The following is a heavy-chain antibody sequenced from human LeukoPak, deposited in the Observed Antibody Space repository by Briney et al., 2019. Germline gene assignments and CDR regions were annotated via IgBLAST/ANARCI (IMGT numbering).Heavy chain of an antibody. CDR3: ARVCKDPFAIVVVTAYYFDY. CDR1: GYTFTGYY. J-gene: IGHJ4*02. Sequence: ASVKVSCKASGYTFTGYYMHWVRQAPGQGLEWMGWINPNSGGTNYAQKFQGRVTMTRDTSISTAYMELSRLRSDDTAVYYCARVCKDPFAIVVVTAYYFDYWGQGTLVTVSS. CDR2: INPNSGGT. V-gene: IGHV1-2*02. D-gene: IGHD2-21*02.